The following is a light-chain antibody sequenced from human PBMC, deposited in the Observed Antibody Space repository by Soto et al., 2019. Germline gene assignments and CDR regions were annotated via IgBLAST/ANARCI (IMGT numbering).Light chain of an antibody. V-gene: IGLV2-14*01. CDR2: EVT. J-gene: IGLJ3*02. CDR3: SSYTIYSSWV. Sequence: QSALTQPASVSGSPGQSITISCTGTSSDVGGYNYVSWYQQHPGNAPKLMIYEVTNRPSGVSNRFSGSKSGNTASLTISGLQAEDEADYYCSSYTIYSSWVFGGGTKLTVL. CDR1: SSDVGGYNY.